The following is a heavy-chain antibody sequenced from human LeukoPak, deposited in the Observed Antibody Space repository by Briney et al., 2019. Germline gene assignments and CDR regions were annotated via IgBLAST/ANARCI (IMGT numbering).Heavy chain of an antibody. D-gene: IGHD3-22*01. Sequence: ASVKVSCKASRYTFTSYDINWVREAAGQGLEWVGWMNPNTGRTGFAQKFRGRLTMTRDTSISTAYMELSSLRSEDTAVYYCARLSQTPDYYSNGGYFYLGYWGQGTPVTVSS. J-gene: IGHJ4*02. CDR2: MNPNTGRT. CDR1: RYTFTSYD. V-gene: IGHV1-8*01. CDR3: ARLSQTPDYYSNGGYFYLGY.